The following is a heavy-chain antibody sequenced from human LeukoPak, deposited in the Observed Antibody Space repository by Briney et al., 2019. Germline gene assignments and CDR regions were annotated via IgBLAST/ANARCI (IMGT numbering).Heavy chain of an antibody. J-gene: IGHJ5*02. Sequence: GGSLRLSCAASGFTFSSYSMNWVRQAPGKGLEWVSSISSSSSYIYYADSVKGRFTISRDNAKNSLYLQMNSLRAEDTAVYYCAREIPYYDSGGYTNWFDPWGQGTLVTVSS. CDR2: ISSSSSYI. CDR1: GFTFSSYS. CDR3: AREIPYYDSGGYTNWFDP. V-gene: IGHV3-21*01. D-gene: IGHD3-22*01.